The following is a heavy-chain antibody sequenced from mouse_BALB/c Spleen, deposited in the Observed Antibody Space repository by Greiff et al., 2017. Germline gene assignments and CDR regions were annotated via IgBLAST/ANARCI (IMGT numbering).Heavy chain of an antibody. Sequence: EVQVVESGGDLVKPGGSLKLSCAASGFTFSSYGMSWVRQTPDKRLEWVATISSGGSYTYYPDSVKGRFTISRDNAKNTLYLQMSSLKSEDTAMYYCARDEGCSGYYGWFAYWGQGTLVTVSA. D-gene: IGHD1-1*01. V-gene: IGHV5-6*01. CDR3: ARDEGCSGYYGWFAY. J-gene: IGHJ3*01. CDR1: GFTFSSYG. CDR2: ISSGGSYT.